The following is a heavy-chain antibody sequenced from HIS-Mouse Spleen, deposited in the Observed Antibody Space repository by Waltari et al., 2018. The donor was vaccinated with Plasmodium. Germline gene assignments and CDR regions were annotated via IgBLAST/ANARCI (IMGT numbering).Heavy chain of an antibody. D-gene: IGHD6-13*01. CDR2: IKQDGSEK. CDR1: GSTFSSYW. Sequence: EVQLVESGGGLVQPGGSLTLSSEASGSTFSSYWMSWVRQAPGKGLEWVANIKQDGSEKYYVDSVKGRFTISRDNAKNSLYLQMNSLRAEDTAVYYCASSWYWYFDLWGRGTLVTVSS. V-gene: IGHV3-7*01. J-gene: IGHJ2*01. CDR3: ASSWYWYFDL.